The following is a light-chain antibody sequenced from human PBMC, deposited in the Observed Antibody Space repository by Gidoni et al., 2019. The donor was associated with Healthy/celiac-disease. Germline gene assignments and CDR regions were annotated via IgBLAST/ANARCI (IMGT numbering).Light chain of an antibody. Sequence: IVLPQSPATLSLSPGERATLSCRASQSVSSSYLAWYQQKPGQAPRLLIYDASSRATGIPDRFSGRGSGTDFTLTISRLEPEDVAVYYCQQCGSSPRTFGQGTKVEIK. V-gene: IGKV3-20*01. J-gene: IGKJ1*01. CDR1: QSVSSSY. CDR3: QQCGSSPRT. CDR2: DAS.